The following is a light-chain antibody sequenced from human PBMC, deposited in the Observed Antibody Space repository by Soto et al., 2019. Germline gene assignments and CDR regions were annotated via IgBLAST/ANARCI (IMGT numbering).Light chain of an antibody. J-gene: IGKJ2*01. CDR3: QHFGATSPYP. CDR1: QSVSSSS. V-gene: IGKV3-20*01. CDR2: AAS. Sequence: EIVLTQSPGTLSLSPGERATLSCWASQSVSSSSLAWYQQKPGQAPRLLIYAASSRATGIPDRFSGSGSGTDVKLTISRLEPEDYAVYNHQHFGATSPYPFGQGTKLQIK.